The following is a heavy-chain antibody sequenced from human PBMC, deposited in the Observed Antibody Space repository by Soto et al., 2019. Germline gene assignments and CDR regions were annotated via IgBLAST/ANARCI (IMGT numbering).Heavy chain of an antibody. CDR2: IYYSGGT. Sequence: QVQLQESGPGLVKPSETLSLTCTVSGGSISRYYWSWIRQPPGKGLEWIGYIYYSGGTNYNPSLKSRVTISVDTSKNQFSLTLSSVTAADTAVYYCASSNIAAAGFYYYGMDVWGRGTTVTVSS. CDR1: GGSISRYY. CDR3: ASSNIAAAGFYYYGMDV. D-gene: IGHD6-13*01. V-gene: IGHV4-59*01. J-gene: IGHJ6*02.